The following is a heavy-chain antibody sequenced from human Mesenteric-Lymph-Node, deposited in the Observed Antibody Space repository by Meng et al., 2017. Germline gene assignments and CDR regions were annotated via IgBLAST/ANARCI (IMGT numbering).Heavy chain of an antibody. V-gene: IGHV4-31*03. CDR1: GGSIRSGGYY. D-gene: IGHD1-26*01. Sequence: QVQLQESGPGLVKPSQTLSPTCTVSGGSIRSGGYYWSWIRQHPGKGLEWIGNIYYSGSTYYNPSLKSRVTISVDTSKNQFSLKLSSVTAADTAVYYCARSGSGSYYFDYWGQGTLVTVSS. CDR3: ARSGSGSYYFDY. J-gene: IGHJ4*02. CDR2: IYYSGST.